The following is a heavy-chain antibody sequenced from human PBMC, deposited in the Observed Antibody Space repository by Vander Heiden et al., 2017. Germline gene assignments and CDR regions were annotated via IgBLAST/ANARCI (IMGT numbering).Heavy chain of an antibody. V-gene: IGHV3-23*01. CDR1: DCRLSNNA. J-gene: IGHJ6*02. D-gene: IGHD2-21*02. Sequence: LLESGAGLVQTRGLLSSSCEAPDCRLSNNAMRWVRQAPGKELEWVSDIGADDSTRYADSVRCRCTISGYNSKNTLLLQLSTLRAEDTVLYYYAKDLHCWAACDVWGQGTTVTVSS. CDR3: AKDLHCWAACDV. CDR2: IGADDST.